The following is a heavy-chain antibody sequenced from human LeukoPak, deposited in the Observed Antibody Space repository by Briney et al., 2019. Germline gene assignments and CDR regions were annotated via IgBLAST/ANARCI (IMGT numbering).Heavy chain of an antibody. CDR2: INTNTGNP. Sequence: ASVKVSCKASGYTFTSYAMNWVRQAPGQGLEWMGWINTNTGNPTYAQGFTGRFVFSLDTSVSTAYLQISSLKAEDTAVYYCARPGLLYSSSWYLNWFDPWGQGTLVTVSS. CDR1: GYTFTSYA. V-gene: IGHV7-4-1*02. J-gene: IGHJ5*02. D-gene: IGHD6-13*01. CDR3: ARPGLLYSSSWYLNWFDP.